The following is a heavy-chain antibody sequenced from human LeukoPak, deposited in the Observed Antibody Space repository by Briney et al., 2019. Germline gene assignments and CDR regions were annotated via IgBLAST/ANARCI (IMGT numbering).Heavy chain of an antibody. V-gene: IGHV1-2*06. D-gene: IGHD1-26*01. CDR3: TRESGSYHGNDY. J-gene: IGHJ4*02. CDR2: INPNNGGT. Sequence: GASVKVSCKASGYTFTGYYMHWVRQAPGQGLEWMGRINPNNGGTNYAQKLQGRVTMTGDTSISTAYMELSSLRSDDTAVYCCTRESGSYHGNDYWGQGTLVTVSS. CDR1: GYTFTGYY.